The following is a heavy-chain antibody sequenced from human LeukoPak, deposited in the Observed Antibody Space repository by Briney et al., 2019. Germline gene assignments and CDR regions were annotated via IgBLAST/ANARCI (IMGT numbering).Heavy chain of an antibody. D-gene: IGHD6-19*01. CDR3: ARAHHSHGWFFDY. CDR1: GFTFSSYW. V-gene: IGHV3-7*01. J-gene: IGHJ4*02. Sequence: GGSLRLSCAASGFTFSSYWMSWVRQAPGKGLEWVANIKQDGSEKYYVDSVKGRFTISRDNAKNSLYLQMNSLRAEDTAVYYCARAHHSHGWFFDYWGQGTLVTVSS. CDR2: IKQDGSEK.